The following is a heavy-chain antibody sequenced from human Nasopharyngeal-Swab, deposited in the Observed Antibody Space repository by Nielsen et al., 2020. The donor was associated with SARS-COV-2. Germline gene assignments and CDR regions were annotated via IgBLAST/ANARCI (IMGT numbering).Heavy chain of an antibody. CDR1: GYTFTSYA. J-gene: IGHJ4*02. CDR2: INTNTGNS. Sequence: ASVKVSCKASGYTFTSYAMNWVRQAPGQGLEWMGWINTNTGNSTYAQGFTGRFVFSLDTSVSTAYLQISSLKAEDTAVYYCARDQRRGQWGRFGYWGQGTLVTVSS. D-gene: IGHD6-19*01. V-gene: IGHV7-4-1*02. CDR3: ARDQRRGQWGRFGY.